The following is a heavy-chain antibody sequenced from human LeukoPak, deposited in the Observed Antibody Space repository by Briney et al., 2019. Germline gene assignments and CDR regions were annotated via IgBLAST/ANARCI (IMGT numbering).Heavy chain of an antibody. D-gene: IGHD1-14*01. J-gene: IGHJ3*02. CDR2: IYYSGTT. Sequence: SETLSLTCTVSGGSFSSSDYYWGWIRQPPGKGLEWIGSIYYSGTTYYNPSLKSRVTISVDTSKKQFTLKLRSVTAADTAVYYCARHEWGITNAFDIWGQGTMVTVS. CDR3: ARHEWGITNAFDI. V-gene: IGHV4-39*01. CDR1: GGSFSSSDYY.